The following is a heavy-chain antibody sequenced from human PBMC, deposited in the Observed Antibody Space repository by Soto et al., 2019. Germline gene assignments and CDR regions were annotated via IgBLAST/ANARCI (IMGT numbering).Heavy chain of an antibody. CDR1: GYSFTSYW. CDR3: ARFGFGVPDYYYGMDV. Sequence: GESLKISCKGSGYSFTSYWIGWVRQMPGKGLEWMGIIYPGDSDTRYSPSFQGQVTISADRSISTAYLQWSSLKASDTAMYYCARFGFGVPDYYYGMDVWGQGTTVTVSS. CDR2: IYPGDSDT. D-gene: IGHD3-3*01. V-gene: IGHV5-51*01. J-gene: IGHJ6*02.